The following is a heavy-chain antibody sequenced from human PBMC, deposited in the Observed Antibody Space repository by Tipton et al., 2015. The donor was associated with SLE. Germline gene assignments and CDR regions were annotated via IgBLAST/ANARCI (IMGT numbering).Heavy chain of an antibody. CDR3: AKDLGYGDYSNY. J-gene: IGHJ4*02. D-gene: IGHD4-17*01. CDR2: ISASGGST. V-gene: IGHV3-23*01. CDR1: GFTFSSYA. Sequence: GSLRLSCAASGFTFSSYAMSWVRQAPGKGLDWVSAISASGGSTYFADSVKGRFTISRDNSKNTLYLQMNSLRAEDTAVYYCAKDLGYGDYSNYWGQGTLVTVSS.